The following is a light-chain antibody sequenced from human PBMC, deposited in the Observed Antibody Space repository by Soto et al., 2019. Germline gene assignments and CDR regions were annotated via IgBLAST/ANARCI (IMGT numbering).Light chain of an antibody. V-gene: IGKV3-20*01. CDR1: QSISSSY. J-gene: IGKJ2*01. CDR3: QQYVTSPYI. Sequence: DIVLTQSPGTLSLSPGERATLSCRASQSISSSYLAWYQQKPGQAPRLLIHGVSTRATGIPDRFSGSGSGTDFTLTISRLEPEDFAVSYCQQYVTSPYIVGQGTKLEIK. CDR2: GVS.